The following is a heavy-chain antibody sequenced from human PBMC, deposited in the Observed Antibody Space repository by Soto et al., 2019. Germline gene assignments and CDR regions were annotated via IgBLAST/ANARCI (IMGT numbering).Heavy chain of an antibody. CDR3: ARDGRLVNYYYYGMDV. V-gene: IGHV4-31*02. CDR2: IYYSGST. D-gene: IGHD6-13*01. Sequence: WTWLRQPPGKGLEWIGYIYYSGSTYYNPSLKSRVTISVDTSKNQFSLKLRSVTAADTAVYYCARDGRLVNYYYYGMDVWGQGTTVTVSS. J-gene: IGHJ6*02.